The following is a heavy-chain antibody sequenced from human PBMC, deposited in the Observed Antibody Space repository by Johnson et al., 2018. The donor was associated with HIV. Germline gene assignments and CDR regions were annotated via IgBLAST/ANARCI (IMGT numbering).Heavy chain of an antibody. J-gene: IGHJ3*02. V-gene: IGHV3-30-3*01. D-gene: IGHD1-26*01. CDR3: AGEGAWELRPGAFDI. Sequence: QMMLVESGGGVVQPGRSLRLSCAASGFSLSDYAIHWVRQAPVEGLEWVGVMSYDGSKENYADSVKGRFTISRDNSKNTVYLQRNTLRPEDTAVYFCAGEGAWELRPGAFDIWGQGTMVTVSS. CDR2: MSYDGSKE. CDR1: GFSLSDYA.